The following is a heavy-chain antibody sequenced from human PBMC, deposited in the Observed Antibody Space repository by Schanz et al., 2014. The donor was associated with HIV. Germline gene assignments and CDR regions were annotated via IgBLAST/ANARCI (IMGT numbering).Heavy chain of an antibody. V-gene: IGHV3-11*01. J-gene: IGHJ4*02. CDR3: ARARKPKLGAAVDS. D-gene: IGHD2-15*01. CDR1: GFTFSNYA. Sequence: QVHLVESGGCVVQPGRSLRLSCEVSGFTFSNYAMSWIRQAPGKGLEWVSYISNSGNTIYYADSVRGRFTISRDNDKSSLYLQMSYLRVEDTAVYYCARARKPKLGAAVDSWGQGTLVTVSS. CDR2: ISNSGNTI.